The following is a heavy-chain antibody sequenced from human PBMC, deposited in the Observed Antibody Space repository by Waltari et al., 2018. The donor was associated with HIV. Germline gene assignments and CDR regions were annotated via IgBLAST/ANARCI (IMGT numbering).Heavy chain of an antibody. CDR1: GDSISSSAYY. V-gene: IGHV4-39*01. CDR3: ARHQVITVTTSAGEYWYFDL. J-gene: IGHJ2*01. Sequence: QLQLQESGPGLVKASETLSLTCTVSGDSISSSAYYWGWVRQPPGKGLEWIGSIYYGASTYQNRSRKSRFTISVDTSKNQLSLKLSSVTAADTAVYYCARHQVITVTTSAGEYWYFDLWGRGTLVTVSS. D-gene: IGHD4-17*01. CDR2: IYYGAST.